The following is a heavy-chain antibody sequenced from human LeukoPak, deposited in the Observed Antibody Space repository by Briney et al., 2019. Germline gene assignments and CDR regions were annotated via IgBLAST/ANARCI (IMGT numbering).Heavy chain of an antibody. J-gene: IGHJ5*02. Sequence: PGGSLRLSCAASGFSFSGKGMHWVRQAPGKGLEWVAFIRYDGSNKYYGDSMKGRFTVSRDNSKNTLYLQMNSLRAEDTAVYYCARGADCRSTSCYSDYPRNNWFDPWGQGTLVTVSS. V-gene: IGHV3-30*02. D-gene: IGHD2-2*01. CDR2: IRYDGSNK. CDR3: ARGADCRSTSCYSDYPRNNWFDP. CDR1: GFSFSGKG.